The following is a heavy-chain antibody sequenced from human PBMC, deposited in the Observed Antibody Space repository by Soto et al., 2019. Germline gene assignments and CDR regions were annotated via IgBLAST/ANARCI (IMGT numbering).Heavy chain of an antibody. V-gene: IGHV3-53*01. CDR3: ARVAMIVVPPTPNAFDI. CDR1: GFTVSSNY. J-gene: IGHJ3*02. D-gene: IGHD3-22*01. Sequence: GGSLRLSCAASGFTVSSNYMSWVRQAPGKGLEWVSVIYSGGSTYYADSVKGRFTISRDNSKNTLYLQMNSLRAEDTAVYYCARVAMIVVPPTPNAFDIWGQGTMVNVSS. CDR2: IYSGGST.